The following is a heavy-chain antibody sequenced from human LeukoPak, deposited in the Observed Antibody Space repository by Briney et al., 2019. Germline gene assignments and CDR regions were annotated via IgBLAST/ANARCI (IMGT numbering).Heavy chain of an antibody. D-gene: IGHD2/OR15-2a*01. CDR2: ISGSDTST. CDR3: ATSAGYYLPNFDY. Sequence: LSLTCTVSGGSISSGGYYWSWVRQAPGKGLEWVSVISGSDTSTYCADSVKGWFTISRDNSKNTLYLQMNSLRAEDTAVYYCATSAGYYLPNFDYWGQGTLVTVSS. CDR1: GGSISSGGYY. V-gene: IGHV3-23*01. J-gene: IGHJ4*02.